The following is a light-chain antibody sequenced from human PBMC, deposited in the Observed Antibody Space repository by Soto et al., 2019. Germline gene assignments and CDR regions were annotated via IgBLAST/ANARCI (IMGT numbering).Light chain of an antibody. V-gene: IGKV3-11*01. Sequence: EIVLTQSPATLSLSLGERATLSCRASQSIGSYLAWYQHKLGQPPRLLIYDASNRATGIPVRFSGSGSGTDFTLTISSLEPEDFAVYYCQQRSTWPPFSFGPGTEVDIK. CDR3: QQRSTWPPFS. CDR2: DAS. J-gene: IGKJ3*01. CDR1: QSIGSY.